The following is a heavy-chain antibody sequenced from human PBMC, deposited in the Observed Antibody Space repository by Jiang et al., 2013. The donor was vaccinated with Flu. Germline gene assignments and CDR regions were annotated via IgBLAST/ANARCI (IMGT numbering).Heavy chain of an antibody. J-gene: IGHJ4*02. CDR3: AREHSTANSPDY. CDR1: GYTFTSSD. CDR2: MNPNSGDT. V-gene: IGHV1-8*01. D-gene: IGHD1-26*01. Sequence: GAEVKKPGASVKVSCKASGYTFTSSDINWVRQATGQGLEWMGWMNPNSGDTGYVEKFRGRVTMTRNTSISTAYMELSSLTSEDTAVYFCAREHSTANSPDYWGQGTLVTVSS.